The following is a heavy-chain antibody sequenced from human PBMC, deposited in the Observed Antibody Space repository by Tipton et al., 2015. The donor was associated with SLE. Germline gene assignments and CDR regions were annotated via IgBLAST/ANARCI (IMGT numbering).Heavy chain of an antibody. CDR3: ARQAVGDDAFDV. Sequence: GLVKPSQTLSLTCAVYGESFNGYFWTWIRQPPGKGLEWIAEIIHSGVTNYNPSLRSRVTISADMSKNQVSLKLSSVTAADTSVYYCARQAVGDDAFDVWGQGTTVTVSS. V-gene: IGHV4-34*12. CDR1: GESFNGYF. J-gene: IGHJ3*01. CDR2: IIHSGVT. D-gene: IGHD6-13*01.